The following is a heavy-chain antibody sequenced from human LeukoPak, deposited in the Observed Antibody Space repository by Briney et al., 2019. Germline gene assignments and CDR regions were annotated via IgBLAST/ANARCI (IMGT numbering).Heavy chain of an antibody. J-gene: IGHJ3*02. D-gene: IGHD3-22*01. V-gene: IGHV3-9*01. CDR3: AKDRYYDSKYAFDI. Sequence: GRSLRLSCAASGSTFDDYAMHWVRQAPGKGPEWVSGISWNSGSIGYADSVKGRFTISRDNAKNSLYLQMNSLRAEDTALYYCAKDRYYDSKYAFDIWGQGTMVTVSS. CDR1: GSTFDDYA. CDR2: ISWNSGSI.